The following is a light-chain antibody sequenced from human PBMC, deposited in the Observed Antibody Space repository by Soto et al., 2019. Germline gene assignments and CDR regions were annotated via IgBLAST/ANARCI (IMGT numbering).Light chain of an antibody. V-gene: IGKV3-15*01. CDR3: QQHDKWPYT. CDR2: GAF. J-gene: IGKJ2*01. Sequence: EIVLTQSPATLSVSPGERATISCRASQSVGSNLAWYQQKPGQAPRLLIYGAFIRAPGVPVTFRGTGSGSEFTLTISSLQSEDGAIYYCQQHDKWPYTFGQGTNLEIK. CDR1: QSVGSN.